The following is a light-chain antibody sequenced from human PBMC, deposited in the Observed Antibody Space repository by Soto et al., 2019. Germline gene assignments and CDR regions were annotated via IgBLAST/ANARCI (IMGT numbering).Light chain of an antibody. V-gene: IGLV1-47*01. CDR3: AYWDDGLSAVV. CDR2: KNN. Sequence: QSVLTQPASASGTPGQRVSIGCSGSNSNIGTNSVHGYQQLPGMAPQPLIYKNNQRPSGVPDRFAGSKSGTSASLAISGLRSEDEAHYFCAYWDDGLSAVVFGGGTKLTVL. CDR1: NSNIGTNS. J-gene: IGLJ3*02.